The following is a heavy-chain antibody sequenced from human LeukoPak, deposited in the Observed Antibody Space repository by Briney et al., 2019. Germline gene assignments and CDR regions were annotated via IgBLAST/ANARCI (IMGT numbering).Heavy chain of an antibody. CDR2: IRQDGSEK. CDR1: GFTFGSYW. J-gene: IGHJ4*02. CDR3: ARDRLVVAAAAAYFFDY. V-gene: IGHV3-7*01. Sequence: GGPLRLSCAASGFTFGSYWMTWVRQAPGKGLEWVANIRQDGSEKYYVGSVKGRFTISRDNAKSSLFLEMNSLRPEDTAVYYCARDRLVVAAAAAYFFDYWGQGTLVTVSS. D-gene: IGHD2-15*01.